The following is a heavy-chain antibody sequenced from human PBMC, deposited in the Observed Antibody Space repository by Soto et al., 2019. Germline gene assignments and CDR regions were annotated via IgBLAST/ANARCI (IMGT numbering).Heavy chain of an antibody. CDR3: AAGSFLSARQY. V-gene: IGHV1-18*01. Sequence: QLQLVQSGVEVKKPGSSLKVSCQASGDTLTSYGISWVRQAPGQGLECMGWVSPYSGNTNYSPKVQGRVALTTGTTTSTTSMELRSLTSDETAVYYCAAGSFLSARQYWGQGTHLTVSS. CDR2: VSPYSGNT. D-gene: IGHD1-26*01. J-gene: IGHJ4*02. CDR1: GDTLTSYG.